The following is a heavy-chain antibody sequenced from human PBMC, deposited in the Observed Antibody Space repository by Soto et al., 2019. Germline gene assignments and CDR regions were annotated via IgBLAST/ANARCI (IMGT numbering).Heavy chain of an antibody. CDR1: GGTFGSYA. Sequence: QVQLVQSGAEVKKPGSSVKVSCKASGGTFGSYAISWVRQAPGQGLEWMGGIIPIPGTANYAQKFQGRVTIAADESTSTAYMELSRLRSEDTAVYSCARSQGSSTSVEIYYSYYYGMDVWGQGTTVTVSS. CDR3: ARSQGSSTSVEIYYSYYYGMDV. CDR2: IIPIPGTA. J-gene: IGHJ6*02. D-gene: IGHD2-2*01. V-gene: IGHV1-69*01.